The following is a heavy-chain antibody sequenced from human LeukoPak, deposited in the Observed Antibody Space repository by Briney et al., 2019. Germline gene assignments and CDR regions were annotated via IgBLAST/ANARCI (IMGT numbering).Heavy chain of an antibody. CDR2: IGGSGGST. Sequence: PGGSLRLSCAASGFTFSSYAMSWVRQAPGKGLEWVSAIGGSGGSTYYADSVKGRFAISRDNSKNTLYLQMNSLRAEDTAVYYCAKGMSRYQLPYYFDYWGQGTLVTVSS. J-gene: IGHJ4*02. CDR1: GFTFSSYA. D-gene: IGHD2-2*01. CDR3: AKGMSRYQLPYYFDY. V-gene: IGHV3-23*01.